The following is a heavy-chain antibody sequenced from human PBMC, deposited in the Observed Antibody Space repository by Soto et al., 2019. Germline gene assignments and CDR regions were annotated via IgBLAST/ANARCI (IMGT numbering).Heavy chain of an antibody. CDR1: GFTFSGNW. CDR3: AREIGTGTSDRYFDH. Sequence: VQLVETGGGLVQPGGSLRLSCGASGFTFSGNWMHWVRQVPGRGLVWVSRISGDGSSVNYADSVKGRFTISRDNAKNTLYLQMNSLRAEDTAMYYCAREIGTGTSDRYFDHWGQGTLVTVSS. CDR2: ISGDGSSV. D-gene: IGHD3-10*01. V-gene: IGHV3-74*01. J-gene: IGHJ4*02.